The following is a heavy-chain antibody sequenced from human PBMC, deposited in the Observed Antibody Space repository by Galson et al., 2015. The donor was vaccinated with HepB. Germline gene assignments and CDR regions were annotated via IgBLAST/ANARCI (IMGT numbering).Heavy chain of an antibody. V-gene: IGHV1-18*01. J-gene: IGHJ6*03. Sequence: SVKVSCKASGYTFTNYAITWVRQAPGQGLEWMGWISGYNGNTNYAQHLQGRVTMTTDTSTRTAYMELRSLRSDDTAVYYCARGNSGSYYGRSYYYYYYMDAWGKGTTVTVPS. CDR1: GYTFTNYA. CDR2: ISGYNGNT. D-gene: IGHD1-26*01. CDR3: ARGNSGSYYGRSYYYYYYMDA.